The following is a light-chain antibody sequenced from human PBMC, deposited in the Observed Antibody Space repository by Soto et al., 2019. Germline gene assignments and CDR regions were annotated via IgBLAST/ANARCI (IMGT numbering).Light chain of an antibody. CDR3: QQYNDWSPT. CDR1: QRVRSN. CDR2: YAS. Sequence: IVNTQAPSTLSVSPGERAALSCRGSQRVRSNLAWYQQQPGQAPRLLIYYASTRATGIPARFSGSGSGTEFTFTISSLQSEDFAVYYCQQYNDWSPTFGQRTKVDIK. J-gene: IGKJ1*01. V-gene: IGKV3-15*01.